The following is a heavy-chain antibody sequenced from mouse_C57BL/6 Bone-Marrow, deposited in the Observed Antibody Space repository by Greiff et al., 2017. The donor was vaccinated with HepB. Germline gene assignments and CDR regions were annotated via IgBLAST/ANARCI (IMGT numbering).Heavy chain of an antibody. CDR1: GYTFTSYW. D-gene: IGHD2-3*01. Sequence: QVQLQQPGAELVMPGASVKLSCKASGYTFTSYWMHWVKQRPGQGLEWIGEIDPSDSYTNYNQKFKGKSTLTVDKSSSTAYMQLSSLTSEDSAVYYCARNDGYYVYYAMDYWGQGTSVTVSS. CDR2: IDPSDSYT. CDR3: ARNDGYYVYYAMDY. J-gene: IGHJ4*01. V-gene: IGHV1-69*01.